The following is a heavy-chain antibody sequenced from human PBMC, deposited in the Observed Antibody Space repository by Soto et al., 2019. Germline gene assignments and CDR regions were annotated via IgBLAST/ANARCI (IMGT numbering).Heavy chain of an antibody. D-gene: IGHD6-13*01. Sequence: GESMKISCKGSGYSFTNYWIRWVRQMPGKGLECMGIIYPGDSDTRYGPSFQGQVTISADKSISTAYLQWSSLKASDTAMYYCERQAAAGKYYYGMDVWGQGTTVTVSS. CDR1: GYSFTNYW. J-gene: IGHJ6*02. CDR3: ERQAAAGKYYYGMDV. CDR2: IYPGDSDT. V-gene: IGHV5-51*01.